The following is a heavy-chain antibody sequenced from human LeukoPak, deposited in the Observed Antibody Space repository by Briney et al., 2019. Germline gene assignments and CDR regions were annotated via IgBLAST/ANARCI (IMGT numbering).Heavy chain of an antibody. CDR1: GFTFSSYN. V-gene: IGHV3-48*04. CDR3: AKDPSPYDGNSGLREGIDY. CDR2: ISSTSSTI. D-gene: IGHD4-23*01. J-gene: IGHJ4*02. Sequence: PGGSLRLSCAVSGFTFSSYNMHWVRQAAGKGLEWISYISSTSSTIYYASSVKGRLTISRDNAKKLLYLQMNSLRAEDTAVYYCAKDPSPYDGNSGLREGIDYGGQGTRVTVSS.